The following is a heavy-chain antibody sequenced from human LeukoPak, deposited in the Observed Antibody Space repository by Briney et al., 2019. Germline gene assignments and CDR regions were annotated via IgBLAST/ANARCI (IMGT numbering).Heavy chain of an antibody. CDR2: ISSSGSTI. CDR1: GFTFSSYA. CDR3: ARESGYDYSYYYGMDV. V-gene: IGHV3-48*04. D-gene: IGHD5-12*01. J-gene: IGHJ6*02. Sequence: GGSLRLSCAASGFTFSSYAMSWVRQAPGKGLEWVSYISSSGSTIYYADSVKGRYTISRDNAKNSLYLQMNSLRAEDTAVYYCARESGYDYSYYYGMDVWGQGTTVTVSS.